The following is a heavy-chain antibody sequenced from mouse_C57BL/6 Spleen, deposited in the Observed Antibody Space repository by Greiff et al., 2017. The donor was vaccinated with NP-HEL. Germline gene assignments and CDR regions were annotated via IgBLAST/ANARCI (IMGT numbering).Heavy chain of an antibody. D-gene: IGHD2-10*01. CDR2: IDPANGNT. J-gene: IGHJ2*01. Sequence: VQLQQSVAELVRPGASVKLSCTASGFNIKNTYMHWVKQRPEQGLEWIGRIDPANGNTKYAPKFQGKATITADTSSNTAYLQLSRLTSEDTAIYYCALQTYSGISVYYFDYWGQGTTLTVSS. CDR1: GFNIKNTY. CDR3: ALQTYSGISVYYFDY. V-gene: IGHV14-3*01.